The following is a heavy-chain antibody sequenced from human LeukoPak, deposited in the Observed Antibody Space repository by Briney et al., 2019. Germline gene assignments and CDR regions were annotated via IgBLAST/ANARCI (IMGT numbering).Heavy chain of an antibody. V-gene: IGHV4-4*02. J-gene: IGHJ5*02. Sequence: SGTLSLTCAVSGGSISSSNWWSWVRPPPGKGLEWIGEIYHSGSTNYNPSLKSRVTISVDKSKNQFSLKLSSVTAADTAVYYCARGVGIAVAGAWFDPWGQGTLVTVSS. CDR3: ARGVGIAVAGAWFDP. CDR1: GGSISSSNW. CDR2: IYHSGST. D-gene: IGHD6-19*01.